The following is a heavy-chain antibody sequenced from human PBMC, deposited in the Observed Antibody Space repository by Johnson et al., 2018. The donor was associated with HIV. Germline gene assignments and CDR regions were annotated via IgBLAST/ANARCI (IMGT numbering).Heavy chain of an antibody. CDR2: ISSSGSTI. Sequence: QVQLVESGGGLVQPGGSLRLSCAASGFTVSSNYMSWVRQAPGKGLEWVSYISSSGSTIYYADSVKGRFTISRDNAKNSLYLQMNSLRAEDTAVYYCARGLDAAGDAFDIWGQGTMVTVSS. V-gene: IGHV3-11*04. CDR1: GFTVSSNY. D-gene: IGHD3-9*01. J-gene: IGHJ3*02. CDR3: ARGLDAAGDAFDI.